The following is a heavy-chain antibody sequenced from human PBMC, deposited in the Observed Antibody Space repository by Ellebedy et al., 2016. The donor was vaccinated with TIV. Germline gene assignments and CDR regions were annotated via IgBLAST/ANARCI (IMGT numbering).Heavy chain of an antibody. CDR3: VKDKSVSGFSVWFFDL. CDR1: GFNFDDYA. V-gene: IGHV3-9*01. CDR2: ISWNSGSV. D-gene: IGHD3-22*01. J-gene: IGHJ2*01. Sequence: SLKISXAASGFNFDDYAMHWVRQAPGKDLEWVSGISWNSGSVNYADSVKGRFTISRDNVNDSLHLQMNSLRPEDTAFYYCVKDKSVSGFSVWFFDLWGRGTLVTVSS.